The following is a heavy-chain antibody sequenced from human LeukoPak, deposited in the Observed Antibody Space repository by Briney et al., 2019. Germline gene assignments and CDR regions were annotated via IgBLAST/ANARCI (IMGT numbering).Heavy chain of an antibody. V-gene: IGHV3-21*01. Sequence: GGSLRLSCAASGFTFSSYNMNWVRQAPGKGLEWVSSITSSSSYIYYADSVKGRFTISRDNAKNSLFLQMNSLPAEDPAVYYCARDPYSGGYWNYYYYYMDVWGKGTTVTISS. D-gene: IGHD1-26*01. CDR1: GFTFSSYN. J-gene: IGHJ6*03. CDR2: ITSSSSYI. CDR3: ARDPYSGGYWNYYYYYMDV.